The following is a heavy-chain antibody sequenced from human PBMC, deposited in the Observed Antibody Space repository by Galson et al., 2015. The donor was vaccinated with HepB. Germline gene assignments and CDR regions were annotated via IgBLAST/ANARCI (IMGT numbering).Heavy chain of an antibody. Sequence: SLRLSCAASGFTFGDYAMSWVRQAPGKGLEWVGFIRSKAYGGTTEYAASVKGRFTISRDDSKSIAYLQMNSLKTEDTAVYYCTKNYYDSSGYYSRKGYYFDYWGQGTLVTVSS. CDR2: IRSKAYGGTT. CDR1: GFTFGDYA. D-gene: IGHD3-22*01. J-gene: IGHJ4*02. CDR3: TKNYYDSSGYYSRKGYYFDY. V-gene: IGHV3-49*04.